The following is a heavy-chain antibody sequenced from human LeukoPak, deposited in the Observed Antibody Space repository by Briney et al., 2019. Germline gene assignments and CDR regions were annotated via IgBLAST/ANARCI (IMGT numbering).Heavy chain of an antibody. CDR2: INHSGST. CDR1: GGSFSGYY. V-gene: IGHV4-34*01. J-gene: IGHJ6*03. Sequence: SETLSLTCAVYGGSFSGYYWSWIRQPPGKGLEWIGEINHSGSTNYNPSLKSRVTISVDTSKNQFSLKLSSVTAADTAVYYCARRRSSGWYPGGAHYMDVWGKGTTVTVSS. CDR3: ARRRSSGWYPGGAHYMDV. D-gene: IGHD6-19*01.